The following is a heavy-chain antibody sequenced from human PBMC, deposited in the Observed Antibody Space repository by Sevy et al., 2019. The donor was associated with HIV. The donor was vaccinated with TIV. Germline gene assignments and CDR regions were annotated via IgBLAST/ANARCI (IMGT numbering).Heavy chain of an antibody. V-gene: IGHV3-21*01. Sequence: GGSLRLSCAASGFTFNNYYMNWVRQAPGKGLEWVSSISSSSTYIYYADSVKGRFTISRDNAKNSSYLQMNGLRAEDTAVYYCARDGGCTSTSCLLYFDYWGQGTLVTVSS. J-gene: IGHJ4*02. D-gene: IGHD2-2*01. CDR3: ARDGGCTSTSCLLYFDY. CDR1: GFTFNNYY. CDR2: ISSSSTYI.